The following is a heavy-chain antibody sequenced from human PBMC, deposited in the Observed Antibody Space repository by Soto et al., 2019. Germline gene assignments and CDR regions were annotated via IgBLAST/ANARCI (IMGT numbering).Heavy chain of an antibody. CDR1: GFTFSSYG. D-gene: IGHD2-15*01. J-gene: IGHJ4*02. CDR3: ARDLGKVVLPYY. Sequence: PGGSLRLSCAASGFTFSSYGMHWVRQAPGKGLEWVAVIWYDGSNKYYADSVKGRFTISRDNSKNTLYLQMNSLRAEDTAVYYCARDLGKVVLPYYWGQGTLVTVSS. CDR2: IWYDGSNK. V-gene: IGHV3-33*01.